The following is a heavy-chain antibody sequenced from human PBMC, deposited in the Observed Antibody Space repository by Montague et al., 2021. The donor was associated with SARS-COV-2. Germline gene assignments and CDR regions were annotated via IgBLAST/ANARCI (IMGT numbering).Heavy chain of an antibody. D-gene: IGHD3-10*01. CDR2: FYSVGST. V-gene: IGHV4-59*02. CDR3: ARETITADSFDL. CDR1: GASVSGYD. J-gene: IGHJ3*01. Sequence: SETLSLTCTVSGASVSGYDWGWIRQPPGKGLEWIGDFYSVGSTNYNPSLKSRATISRDTSKNQFSLKVRSVTAADTAVYYCARETITADSFDLWGQGTMVTVSS.